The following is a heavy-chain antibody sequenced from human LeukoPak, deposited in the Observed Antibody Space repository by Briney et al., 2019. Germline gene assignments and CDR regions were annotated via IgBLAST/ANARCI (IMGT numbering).Heavy chain of an antibody. V-gene: IGHV4-34*01. CDR3: ARGQPVGPSITMIVVVPPTFDI. D-gene: IGHD3-22*01. J-gene: IGHJ3*02. Sequence: KSSETLSLTCAVYGGSFSGYYWSWIRQPPGKGLECIGEINHSGSTNYNPSLKSRVTISVDTSKNQFSLKLSSVTAADTAVYYCARGQPVGPSITMIVVVPPTFDIWGQGTMVTVSS. CDR2: INHSGST. CDR1: GGSFSGYY.